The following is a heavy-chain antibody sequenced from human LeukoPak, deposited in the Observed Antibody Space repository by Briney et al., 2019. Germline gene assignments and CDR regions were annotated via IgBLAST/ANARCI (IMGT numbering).Heavy chain of an antibody. D-gene: IGHD3-22*01. V-gene: IGHV4-31*03. J-gene: IGHJ4*02. CDR2: IYYSGST. Sequence: PSQTLSLTCTVSRRSISSVGYYWAWIRQHPGKGREGIGYIYYSGSTYYNPSLLSRVTISVDTSKNQFSLKLSSVTAADTAVYYCASDYYDSSGYTYYFDYWGQGTLVTVPS. CDR1: RRSISSVGYY. CDR3: ASDYYDSSGYTYYFDY.